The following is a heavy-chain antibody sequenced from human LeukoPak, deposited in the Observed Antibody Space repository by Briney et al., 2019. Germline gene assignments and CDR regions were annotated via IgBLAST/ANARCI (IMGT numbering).Heavy chain of an antibody. Sequence: GGSQRLSCAASGFTFSSYAMSWVRQAPGKGLEWVSAISGSGGSTYYTDSVKGRFTISRDNSKNTLYLQMNSLRAEDTAVYYCAKWGTAMVSYYYYGMDVWGQGTTVTVSS. D-gene: IGHD5-18*01. CDR2: ISGSGGST. V-gene: IGHV3-23*01. CDR3: AKWGTAMVSYYYYGMDV. CDR1: GFTFSSYA. J-gene: IGHJ6*02.